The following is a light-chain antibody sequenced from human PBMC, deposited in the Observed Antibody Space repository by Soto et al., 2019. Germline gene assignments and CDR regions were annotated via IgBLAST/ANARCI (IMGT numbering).Light chain of an antibody. J-gene: IGLJ3*02. CDR2: SNN. Sequence: QSVLTQPPSASGTPGQRVTISCSGSTSNIGSNYVFWYQQLPGTAPKLLIYSNNRRPSGVPDRFSGSKSGTSASLAISGLRSEDEADYYCAAWDDSLSGRVFGGGTRSPS. CDR3: AAWDDSLSGRV. CDR1: TSNIGSNY. V-gene: IGLV1-47*02.